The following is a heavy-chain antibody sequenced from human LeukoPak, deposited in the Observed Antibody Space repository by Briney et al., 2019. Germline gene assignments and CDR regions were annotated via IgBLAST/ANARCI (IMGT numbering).Heavy chain of an antibody. CDR2: ISAYNGNT. D-gene: IGHD4-17*01. Sequence: GASVKVSCKASGYTFTSYGISWVRQAPGQGLEWMGWISAYNGNTNYAQKLQGRVTMTTDTSTSTAYMELSRLRSDDTAVYYCARDSVYGDRPTGVDVWGQGTTVTVSS. V-gene: IGHV1-18*01. CDR1: GYTFTSYG. CDR3: ARDSVYGDRPTGVDV. J-gene: IGHJ6*02.